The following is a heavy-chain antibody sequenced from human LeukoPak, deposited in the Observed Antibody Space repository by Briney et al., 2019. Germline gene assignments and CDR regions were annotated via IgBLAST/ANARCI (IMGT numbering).Heavy chain of an antibody. D-gene: IGHD3-3*01. CDR2: ISAYNGNT. J-gene: IGHJ6*03. Sequence: ASVKVSCKASGYTFTSYGISRVRQAPGQGLEWMGWISAYNGNTNYSQKLQGRVTMTTDTSTSTAYMELRNLRSDDTAVYYCARGVALGYYYYMDVWGKGTTVTVSS. V-gene: IGHV1-18*01. CDR1: GYTFTSYG. CDR3: ARGVALGYYYYMDV.